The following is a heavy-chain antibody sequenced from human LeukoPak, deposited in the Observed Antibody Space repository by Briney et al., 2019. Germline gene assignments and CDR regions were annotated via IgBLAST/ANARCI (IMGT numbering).Heavy chain of an antibody. D-gene: IGHD5-24*01. CDR2: IYLDGRA. Sequence: GGSVRLSRAVSGFVVSSKYMNWVRQAPGKGLEWVTVIYLDGRADYADSVKGRFTISSDNSKNTVYLQMNSLKDEDTAVYYCARDAETSLANWGQGTLVTVSP. J-gene: IGHJ4*02. CDR1: GFVVSSKY. CDR3: ARDAETSLAN. V-gene: IGHV3-66*01.